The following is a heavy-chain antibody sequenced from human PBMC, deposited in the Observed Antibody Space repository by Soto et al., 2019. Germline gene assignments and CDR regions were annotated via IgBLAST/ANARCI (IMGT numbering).Heavy chain of an antibody. V-gene: IGHV3-23*01. J-gene: IGHJ3*02. Sequence: EVQLLESGGTVVQPGGSLRLSCAASGFTFSTYGVSWVRQAPGKGLEWVSSISGSGYNTFYADSVMGRFTISRDNSNNTVHLLMNNLRADDTALYYCVKQLLRFRVVADAFDIWGQGTMVTVSS. CDR3: VKQLLRFRVVADAFDI. CDR2: ISGSGYNT. CDR1: GFTFSTYG. D-gene: IGHD3-22*01.